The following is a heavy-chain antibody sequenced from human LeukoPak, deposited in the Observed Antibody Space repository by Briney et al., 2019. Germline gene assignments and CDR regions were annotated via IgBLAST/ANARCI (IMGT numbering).Heavy chain of an antibody. D-gene: IGHD5-12*01. CDR3: ARVAYSGYDYYFDY. Sequence: PSETLSLTCTVSGGSISSYYRSWIQQPPGKGLEWIGYIYYSGSTNYNPSLKSRVTISVDTSKNQFSLKLSSVTAADTAVYYCARVAYSGYDYYFDYWGQGTLVTVSS. J-gene: IGHJ4*02. CDR2: IYYSGST. CDR1: GGSISSYY. V-gene: IGHV4-59*01.